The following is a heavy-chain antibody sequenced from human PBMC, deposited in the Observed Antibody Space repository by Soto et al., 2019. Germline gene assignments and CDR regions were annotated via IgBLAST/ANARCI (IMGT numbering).Heavy chain of an antibody. D-gene: IGHD6-13*01. CDR1: GGSFSGYY. CDR3: AGLYPPLRGSSWLDY. J-gene: IGHJ4*02. Sequence: QVQLQQWGAGLLKPSETLSLTCAVYGGSFSGYYWSWIRQPPGKGLEWIGEINHSGITNYNPSLKGRVTISVDTAKNQFSLKLGSVTAADTAVYYFAGLYPPLRGSSWLDYWGQGTLVNVSS. CDR2: INHSGIT. V-gene: IGHV4-34*01.